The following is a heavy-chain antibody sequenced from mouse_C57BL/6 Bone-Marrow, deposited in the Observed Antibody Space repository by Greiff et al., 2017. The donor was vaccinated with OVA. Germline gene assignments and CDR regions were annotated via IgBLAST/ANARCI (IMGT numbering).Heavy chain of an antibody. Sequence: QVQLKQSGAELVKPGASVKISCKASGYAFSSYWMNWVKQRPGKGLEWIGQIYPGDGDTNYNGKFKGKATLTADKSSRTAYMQLSSLTSVDSAVYFCASLFITTVVAPLYYWGQGTTLTVSS. V-gene: IGHV1-80*01. D-gene: IGHD1-1*01. CDR3: ASLFITTVVAPLYY. CDR2: IYPGDGDT. J-gene: IGHJ2*01. CDR1: GYAFSSYW.